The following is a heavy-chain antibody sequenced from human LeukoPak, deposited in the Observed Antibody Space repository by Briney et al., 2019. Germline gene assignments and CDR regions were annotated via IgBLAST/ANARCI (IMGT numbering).Heavy chain of an antibody. D-gene: IGHD3-22*01. CDR1: GFTFSSFA. J-gene: IGHJ4*02. V-gene: IGHV3-23*01. CDR2: ISASGSPT. CDR3: ARGTISRSSGYWNY. Sequence: GGSLRLSCAASGFTFSSFAMTWVRQAPGKRLEWVSLISASGSPTYYADSVKGRFTISRDNSKNTLYLQMNSLRSDDTAVYYCARGTISRSSGYWNYWGQGTLVTVSS.